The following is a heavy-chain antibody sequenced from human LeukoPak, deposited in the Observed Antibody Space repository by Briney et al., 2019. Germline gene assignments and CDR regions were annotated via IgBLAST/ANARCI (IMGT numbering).Heavy chain of an antibody. CDR1: GFTFSTYS. Sequence: PGGPLRLSCAASGFTFSTYSLTWVRQAPGKGLEWVSYINDYSNTIYYADSVKGRFTISRDNAKNSLYLQMNSLRAEDTAVYYCARVIPPIFGVVNDGWGQGTLVTVSS. CDR3: ARVIPPIFGVVNDG. D-gene: IGHD3-3*01. CDR2: INDYSNTI. J-gene: IGHJ4*02. V-gene: IGHV3-48*01.